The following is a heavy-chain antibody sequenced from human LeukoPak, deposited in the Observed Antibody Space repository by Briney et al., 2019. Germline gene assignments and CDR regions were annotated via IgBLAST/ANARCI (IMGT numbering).Heavy chain of an antibody. CDR1: GGSFSGYY. V-gene: IGHV4-34*01. D-gene: IGHD3-16*02. J-gene: IGHJ4*02. CDR2: INHSGST. Sequence: SETLSLTCAVYGGSFSGYYWSWIRQPPGKGLEWIGEINHSGSTNYNPSLKSRVTISVDTSKNQFSLKLSSVTAADTAVYYCARGGAYYDYVWGSYRYETPLDYWGQGTLVTVSS. CDR3: ARGGAYYDYVWGSYRYETPLDY.